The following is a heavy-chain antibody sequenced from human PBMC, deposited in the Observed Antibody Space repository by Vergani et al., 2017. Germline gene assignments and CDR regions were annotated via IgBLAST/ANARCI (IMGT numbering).Heavy chain of an antibody. J-gene: IGHJ6*03. Sequence: QVQLVQSGAEVKKPGASVKVSCKASGYTFTSYGISWVRQAPGQGLEWMGWISAYNGNTNYAQKLQGRVTMTTDTSTSTAYMELRSLRSDDTAVYYCARVRDTMVRGVMGRDYYYYMDVWGKGTTVTVSS. CDR1: GYTFTSYG. V-gene: IGHV1-18*04. CDR3: ARVRDTMVRGVMGRDYYYYMDV. CDR2: ISAYNGNT. D-gene: IGHD3-10*01.